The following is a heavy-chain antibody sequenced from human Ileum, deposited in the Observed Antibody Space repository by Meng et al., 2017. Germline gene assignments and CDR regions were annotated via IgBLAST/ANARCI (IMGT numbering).Heavy chain of an antibody. CDR1: GGSIGSSNW. Sequence: QVQLQESGPGLVKPSGTLSLTCAVSGGSIGSSNWWSWVRQPPGKGLEWIGEINHSGSTNYKPSLKSRVTISVDTSKKQFSLKLTSVTAADTAVYYCASARYDNWGQGTLVTVSS. CDR3: ASARYDN. CDR2: INHSGST. J-gene: IGHJ4*02. D-gene: IGHD3-22*01. V-gene: IGHV4-4*02.